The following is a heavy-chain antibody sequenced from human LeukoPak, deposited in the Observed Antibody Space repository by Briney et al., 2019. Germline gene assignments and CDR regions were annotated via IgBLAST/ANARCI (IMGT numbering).Heavy chain of an antibody. D-gene: IGHD3-16*01. CDR2: IYSGGST. V-gene: IGHV3-53*04. J-gene: IGHJ4*02. CDR1: GFTVSSNY. CDR3: ASGWVPFFDY. Sequence: PGGSLRLSCAASGFTVSSNYMSWVRQAPGKGLEWVSVIYSGGSTYYADSVKGRYTISRHNSKNTLYLQMNSLRAEDTAVYYCASGWVPFFDYWGQGTLVTVSS.